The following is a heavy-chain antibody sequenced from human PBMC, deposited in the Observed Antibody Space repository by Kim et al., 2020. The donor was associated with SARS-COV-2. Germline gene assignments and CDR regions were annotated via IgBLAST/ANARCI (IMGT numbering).Heavy chain of an antibody. D-gene: IGHD2-21*02. CDR2: IWYDGSNE. V-gene: IGHV3-33*01. J-gene: IGHJ4*02. CDR3: ARDLRNCAGDCYQYFDY. CDR1: GFSFSSYG. Sequence: GGSLRLSCAVSGFSFSSYGMHWVRQAPGKGLEWVAVIWYDGSNEYYADPVKGRFTISRDNSKNTLYLQLNSLRAEDTAVYYCARDLRNCAGDCYQYFDYWGQGTLVTVSS.